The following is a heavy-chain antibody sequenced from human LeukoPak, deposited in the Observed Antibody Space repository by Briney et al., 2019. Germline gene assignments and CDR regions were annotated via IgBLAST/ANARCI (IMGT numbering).Heavy chain of an antibody. V-gene: IGHV4-39*07. D-gene: IGHD5-18*01. CDR2: IYDSGST. CDR3: ARGVVDTAMSNAFDI. CDR1: GGSIRSSYYY. J-gene: IGHJ3*02. Sequence: PSETLSLTCTVSGGSIRSSYYYWGWIRQPPGKGLEWIGSIYDSGSTYYNPSLKSRVTISVDTSKNQFSLKLSSVTAADTAVYYCARGVVDTAMSNAFDIWGQGTMVTVSS.